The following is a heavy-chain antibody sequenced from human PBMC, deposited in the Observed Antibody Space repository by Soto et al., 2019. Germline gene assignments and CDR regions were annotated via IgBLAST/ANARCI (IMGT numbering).Heavy chain of an antibody. CDR1: GYILTELS. CDR3: ATVIITMRGPNWFDP. CDR2: FDPEDGET. Sequence: ASVKVSCKVSGYILTELSMHWVRRAPGKGLEWMGGFDPEDGETIYAQKFQGRVTMTEDTSTDTAYMELSSLRSEDTAVYYCATVIITMRGPNWFDPWGQGTLVTVSS. J-gene: IGHJ5*02. D-gene: IGHD3-10*01. V-gene: IGHV1-24*01.